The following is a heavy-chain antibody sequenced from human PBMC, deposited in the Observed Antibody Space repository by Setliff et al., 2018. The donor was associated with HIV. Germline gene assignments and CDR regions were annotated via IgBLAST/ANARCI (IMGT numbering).Heavy chain of an antibody. CDR1: GYNFTKYW. D-gene: IGHD3-22*01. CDR3: VRRSNNGYYRHFDY. V-gene: IGHV5-51*01. CDR2: IYPGDSDI. J-gene: IGHJ4*02. Sequence: GESLKISCKGSGYNFTKYWIGWVRQMPGKGLECMGIIYPGDSDIRYSPPFQGQVTISVDKSVSAAYLQWTSLKASDTAIYYCVRRSNNGYYRHFDYWGQGAPVTVSS.